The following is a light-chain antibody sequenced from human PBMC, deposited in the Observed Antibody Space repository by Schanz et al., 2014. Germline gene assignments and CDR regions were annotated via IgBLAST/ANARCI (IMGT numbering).Light chain of an antibody. Sequence: EIVMTQSPATLSVSPGERATLSCRASQSVSRYLAWYQQKPGQAPRLLISDASTRATGVPARFSGSGSGTEFSLTISSLQSEDFAVYYCQHYGSAPRTFGQGTKVEIK. CDR2: DAS. CDR1: QSVSRY. V-gene: IGKV3-15*01. CDR3: QHYGSAPRT. J-gene: IGKJ1*01.